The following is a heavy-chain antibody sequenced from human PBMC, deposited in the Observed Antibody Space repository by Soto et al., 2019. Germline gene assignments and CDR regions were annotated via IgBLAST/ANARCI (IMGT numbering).Heavy chain of an antibody. J-gene: IGHJ5*02. CDR1: GYTFTSYG. CDR3: ARDPRYCSGGSCYDGIYWFDP. D-gene: IGHD2-15*01. V-gene: IGHV1-18*01. Sequence: ASVKVSCKASGYTFTSYGISWVRQAPGQGLEWMGWISAYNGNTNYAQKLQGRVTMTTDTSTSTAYMELRSLRSDDTAVYYCARDPRYCSGGSCYDGIYWFDPWGQGTLVTVSS. CDR2: ISAYNGNT.